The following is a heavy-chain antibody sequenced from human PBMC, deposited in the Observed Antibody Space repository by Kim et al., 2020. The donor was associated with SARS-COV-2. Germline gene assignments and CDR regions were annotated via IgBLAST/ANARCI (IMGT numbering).Heavy chain of an antibody. CDR1: GFTFSSYA. D-gene: IGHD2-8*02. CDR3: AKLPQATGLVYYYPGMDV. Sequence: GGSLRLSCAASGFTFSSYAMNWVRQAPGKGLEWVSAISGSGGTTYYADSVKGRFTISRDNSKNTLYLQMNSLRAEDTAVYYCAKLPQATGLVYYYPGMDVWGQGTTVTVSS. J-gene: IGHJ6*02. CDR2: ISGSGGTT. V-gene: IGHV3-23*01.